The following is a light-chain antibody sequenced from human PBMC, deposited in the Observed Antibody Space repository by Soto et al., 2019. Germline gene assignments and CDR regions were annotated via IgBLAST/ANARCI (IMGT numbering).Light chain of an antibody. J-gene: IGKJ1*01. CDR2: DAS. CDR3: QQYTSYPWT. Sequence: DIQMTQSPSTLSAYVGDRVTITCRASQSISSWLAWYQQKPGKAPKLLIYDASSLESGVPSRFSGSGSGTEFTLTISSLQPDDFATYYCQQYTSYPWTFGQGTKVDI. CDR1: QSISSW. V-gene: IGKV1-5*01.